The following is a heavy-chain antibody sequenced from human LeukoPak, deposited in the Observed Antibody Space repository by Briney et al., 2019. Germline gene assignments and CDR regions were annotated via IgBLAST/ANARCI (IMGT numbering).Heavy chain of an antibody. CDR2: IYYSGNT. CDR3: ARRRGGVVITGSFDY. J-gene: IGHJ4*02. D-gene: IGHD3-22*01. Sequence: PSETLSLTCTVSGGSIRSYYWSWIRQPPGKGLEWIGYIYYSGNTNYNPSLKGRVTMSVDTSKNQFSLKLTSVTDADAAVYYCARRRGGVVITGSFDYWGQGTLVTVSS. CDR1: GGSIRSYY. V-gene: IGHV4-59*12.